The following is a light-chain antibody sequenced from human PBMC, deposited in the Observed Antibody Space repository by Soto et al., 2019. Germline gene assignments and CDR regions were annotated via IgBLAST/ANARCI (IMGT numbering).Light chain of an antibody. CDR1: QSVSSN. J-gene: IGKJ1*01. V-gene: IGKV3-15*01. Sequence: EIVMTQSPATLSVSPGERATLSCRASQSVSSNLAWYLQTPGQAPRLLIYDASTRATGFPARFSGSGSGTEFTLTISSLQSEDFAVYYCQQYNNWPRTFGQGTKVDI. CDR3: QQYNNWPRT. CDR2: DAS.